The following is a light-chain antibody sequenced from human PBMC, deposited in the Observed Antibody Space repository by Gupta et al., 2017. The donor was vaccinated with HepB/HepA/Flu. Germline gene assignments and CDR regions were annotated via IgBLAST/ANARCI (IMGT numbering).Light chain of an antibody. J-gene: IGLJ2*01. CDR1: SSDVGSDNL. CDR3: CSYAGSSTYVV. Sequence: QSALTQPASVSGSPGPSITLSCTGTSSDVGSDNLVSWYQQHPGKAPKLMIYEVSKRPSGVSNRFSGSKSGNTASLTISGLQAEDEADYYCCSYAGSSTYVVFGGGTKLTVL. V-gene: IGLV2-23*02. CDR2: EVS.